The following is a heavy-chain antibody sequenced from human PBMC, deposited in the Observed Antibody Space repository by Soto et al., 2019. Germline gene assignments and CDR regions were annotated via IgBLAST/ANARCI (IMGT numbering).Heavy chain of an antibody. D-gene: IGHD3-16*01. Sequence: QVQLQESRPGLVKPSETLSLTCSVSDGSVNTGNYYWSWIRQPPGKGMEWIGHIYYIGTTNYNPSPKSRVTISVDTSTNQFSLTVTSVTAADTAVYFCAREEKQLSRFGGDFDFWGQGILVTVSS. CDR3: AREEKQLSRFGGDFDF. CDR1: DGSVNTGNYY. V-gene: IGHV4-61*01. CDR2: IYYIGTT. J-gene: IGHJ4*02.